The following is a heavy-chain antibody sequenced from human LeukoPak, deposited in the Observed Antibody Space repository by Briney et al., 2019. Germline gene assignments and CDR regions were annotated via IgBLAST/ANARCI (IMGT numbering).Heavy chain of an antibody. D-gene: IGHD2-21*01. CDR3: ARSLHISAPFDV. CDR2: IYYSGST. V-gene: IGHV4-39*01. Sequence: SEILSLTCTVSGGSISSSSYYWGWIRHPPGKGLEWIGNIYYSGSTYYNPSLKSRVTISVDTSKNQFSLRLSSVTAADTAVYFCARSLHISAPFDVWGQGTLVTVSS. J-gene: IGHJ4*02. CDR1: GGSISSSSYY.